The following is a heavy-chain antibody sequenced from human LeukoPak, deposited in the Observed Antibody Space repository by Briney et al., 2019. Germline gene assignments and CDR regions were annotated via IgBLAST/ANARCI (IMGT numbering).Heavy chain of an antibody. CDR2: INHSGST. CDR3: ARGFSSWVSYFDY. CDR1: GGSFSGYN. J-gene: IGHJ4*02. D-gene: IGHD6-13*01. Sequence: SETLSLTCAVYGGSFSGYNWSWIRQPPGKGLEWIGEINHSGSTNYNPSLKSRVTISVDTSKNQFSLKLSSVTAADTAVYYCARGFSSWVSYFDYWGQGTLVTVSS. V-gene: IGHV4-34*01.